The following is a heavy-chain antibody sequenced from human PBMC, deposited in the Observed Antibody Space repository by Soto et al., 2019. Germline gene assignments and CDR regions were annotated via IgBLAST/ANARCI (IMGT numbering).Heavy chain of an antibody. CDR2: IKTKAEGGTT. CDR1: DFTISNAW. J-gene: IGHJ6*02. V-gene: IGHV3-15*07. D-gene: IGHD2-15*01. Sequence: EVQLVESGGGLVKPGGSLRLSCAASDFTISNAWMNWVRQAPGKGLEWVGRIKTKAEGGTTDYAAPLKGRFTISRDDSKNTLFLQINNLKTDDTAVYYCTTGSVEGVWGQGYTVTLSS. CDR3: TTGSVEGV.